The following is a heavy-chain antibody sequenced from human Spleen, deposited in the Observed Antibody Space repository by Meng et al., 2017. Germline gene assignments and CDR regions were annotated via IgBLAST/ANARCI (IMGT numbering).Heavy chain of an antibody. CDR3: AKAHSADYGDYVDD. J-gene: IGHJ4*02. CDR1: GFTFDDYT. CDR2: ISWDSDIT. Sequence: GGSLRLSCAASGFTFDDYTMHWVRQAPGKGLEWVSLISWDSDITYYADSVKGRFTISRDNSKNSLYLQMISLRTEDTAFYYCAKAHSADYGDYVDDWGQGTLVTVSS. V-gene: IGHV3-43*01. D-gene: IGHD4-17*01.